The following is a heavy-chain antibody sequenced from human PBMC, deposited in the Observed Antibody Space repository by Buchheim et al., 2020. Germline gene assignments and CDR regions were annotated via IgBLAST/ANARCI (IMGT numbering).Heavy chain of an antibody. CDR3: AGYCSGGRCYPRGFDP. J-gene: IGHJ5*02. Sequence: EVQLVQSGAEVKKPGESLKISCKASGYNFASYWIAWVRQMPGKGLEWMGIIYPGDSDTRYSPSFQGQVTISADRSLSTAYLQWSSLKASDTAMYYCAGYCSGGRCYPRGFDPWGQGTL. CDR2: IYPGDSDT. D-gene: IGHD2-15*01. V-gene: IGHV5-51*01. CDR1: GYNFASYW.